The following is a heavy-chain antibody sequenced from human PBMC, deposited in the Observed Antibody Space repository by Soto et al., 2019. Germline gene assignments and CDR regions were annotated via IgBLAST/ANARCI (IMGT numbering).Heavy chain of an antibody. CDR2: INNDGSST. CDR1: GFTFRSNW. CDR3: ARGGCTSTSCLDY. Sequence: EVQLVESGGGLVQPGGPLSLSCAASGFTFRSNWMHWVRQAPGKGPVWVSRINNDGSSTNYGDSVKGRFTLSRDNAKNTLYVQMNSLRAEDKAVYYCARGGCTSTSCLDYWGQGALVTGSS. D-gene: IGHD2-2*01. J-gene: IGHJ4*02. V-gene: IGHV3-74*01.